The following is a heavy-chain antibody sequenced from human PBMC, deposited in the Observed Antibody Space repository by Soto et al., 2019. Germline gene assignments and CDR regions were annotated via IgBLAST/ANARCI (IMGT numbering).Heavy chain of an antibody. D-gene: IGHD1-1*01. CDR1: GFSFSDYY. V-gene: IGHV3-11*01. CDR3: ASLSELELDY. J-gene: IGHJ4*02. CDR2: ISSSGSTI. Sequence: GGSLRLSCAASGFSFSDYYMNWIRQAPGKGLEWVSYISSSGSTIYYADSVKGRFTIPRDNAKNSLYLQMNSLRAEDTAVYYCASLSELELDYWGQGTLVTVSS.